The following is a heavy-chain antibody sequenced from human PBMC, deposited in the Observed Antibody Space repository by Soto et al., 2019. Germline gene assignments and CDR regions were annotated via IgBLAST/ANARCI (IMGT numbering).Heavy chain of an antibody. V-gene: IGHV3-64D*08. J-gene: IGHJ4*02. Sequence: GGSLRLSCSASGFTFSSYAMHWVRQAPGKGLQYVSAISSDGGNTYYADSVKGRFTISRDNSKNTLYLQMSSLRTEDTAVYYCVKGTTNWNYNSPLFDYWGQGTLVTVSS. CDR1: GFTFSSYA. CDR2: ISSDGGNT. CDR3: VKGTTNWNYNSPLFDY. D-gene: IGHD1-7*01.